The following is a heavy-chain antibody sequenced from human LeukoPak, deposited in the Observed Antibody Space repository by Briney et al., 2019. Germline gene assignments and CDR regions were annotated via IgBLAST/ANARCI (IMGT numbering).Heavy chain of an antibody. Sequence: GGSLRLSCAASGFTFSSYWMHWVRQAPGKGLVWVSRISSDGSSTSYADSVKGRFTISRDSAKNTLYLQMDSLRAEDTAVYYCAGDLFVSSFLLDYWGQGTLVTVSS. V-gene: IGHV3-74*01. D-gene: IGHD6-13*01. J-gene: IGHJ4*02. CDR3: AGDLFVSSFLLDY. CDR1: GFTFSSYW. CDR2: ISSDGSST.